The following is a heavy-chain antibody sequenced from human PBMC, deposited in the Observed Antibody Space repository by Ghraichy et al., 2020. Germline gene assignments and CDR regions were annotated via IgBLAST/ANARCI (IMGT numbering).Heavy chain of an antibody. CDR1: GGSVSSDIYY. CDR3: ARDPARIAAAGAKGLDV. J-gene: IGHJ6*02. D-gene: IGHD6-13*01. Sequence: ESLNISCTVSGGSVSSDIYYWSWIRQPPGKGLEWIGYIYYSGSTNYNSSLKSRVTISVDTSKSQFSLKLSSVTPADTAVYYCARDPARIAAAGAKGLDVWGQGTTVTVSS. V-gene: IGHV4-61*01. CDR2: IYYSGST.